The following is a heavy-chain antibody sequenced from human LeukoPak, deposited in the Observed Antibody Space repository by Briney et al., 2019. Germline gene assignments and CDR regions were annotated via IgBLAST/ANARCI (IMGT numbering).Heavy chain of an antibody. CDR3: ACREFYSPWPGP. V-gene: IGHV5-51*01. Sequence: GESLQISRKGSGYSFTSYWIGWVRQTPGKGLEWMGVIYPGDSRTRYNPSFEGQVTISADKSINTAYLQWSSLKASDTAMYYCACREFYSPWPGPWGQGTLVTVSS. CDR1: GYSFTSYW. J-gene: IGHJ5*02. CDR2: IYPGDSRT. D-gene: IGHD5-18*01.